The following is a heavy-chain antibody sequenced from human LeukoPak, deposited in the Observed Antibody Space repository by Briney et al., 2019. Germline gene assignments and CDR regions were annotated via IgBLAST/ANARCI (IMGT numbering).Heavy chain of an antibody. CDR3: ARGDMYGDYDMFDP. CDR1: GGSISNYY. Sequence: PETQSLTCSVSGGSISNYYYNWVRQPAGKGLEWIGRIYTSGSTNYNPSLKSRVTMSVDTSKNQFSLKLTSVTAADTAVYYCARGDMYGDYDMFDPWGQGTLVTVSS. V-gene: IGHV4-4*07. D-gene: IGHD4-17*01. J-gene: IGHJ5*02. CDR2: IYTSGST.